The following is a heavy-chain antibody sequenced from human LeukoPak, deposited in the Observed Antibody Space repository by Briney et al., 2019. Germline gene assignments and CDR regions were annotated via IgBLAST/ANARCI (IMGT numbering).Heavy chain of an antibody. CDR1: GYTLTELS. CDR2: INPSGGST. J-gene: IGHJ5*02. CDR3: ARSTRGYSSRDWFDP. V-gene: IGHV1-46*01. D-gene: IGHD6-13*01. Sequence: ASVKVSCKVSGYTLTELSMHWVRQAPGQGLEWMGIINPSGGSTSYAQKFQGRVTMTRDTSTSTVYMELSSLRSEDTAVYYCARSTRGYSSRDWFDPWGQGTLVTVSS.